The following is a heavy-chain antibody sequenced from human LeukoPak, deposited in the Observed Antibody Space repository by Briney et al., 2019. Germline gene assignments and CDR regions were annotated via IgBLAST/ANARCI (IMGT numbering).Heavy chain of an antibody. D-gene: IGHD6-6*01. CDR1: GFTFGNYW. CDR3: ARWATSFDL. J-gene: IGHJ4*02. V-gene: IGHV3-7*01. CDR2: IKQDGSDK. Sequence: GGSLRLSCAASGFTFGNYWMSWVRQAPGKGLEWVANIKQDGSDKYYVDSVTGRFTISRDNAKNSLYLQMNSLRAEDTAVYYCARWATSFDLWGQGTLVTASS.